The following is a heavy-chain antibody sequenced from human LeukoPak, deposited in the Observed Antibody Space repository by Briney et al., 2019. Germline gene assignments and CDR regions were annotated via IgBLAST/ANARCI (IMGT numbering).Heavy chain of an antibody. J-gene: IGHJ3*01. CDR2: IRFGGGTT. CDR1: AHTFPTDY. Sequence: GASVKVSCKASAHTFPTDYMYWARQAPGQGLEWVGMIRFGGGTTSYEPKFQGRVTMTWDSSTSTAYMGLNSLTSEDTAVYFCASPDGVWGQGTMVTVFS. D-gene: IGHD1-14*01. V-gene: IGHV1-46*01. CDR3: ASPDGV.